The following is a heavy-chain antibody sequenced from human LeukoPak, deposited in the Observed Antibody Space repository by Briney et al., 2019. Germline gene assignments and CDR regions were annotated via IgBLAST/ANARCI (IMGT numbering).Heavy chain of an antibody. J-gene: IGHJ4*02. Sequence: GGSLRLSCAASGFTFSSYSMNWVRQAPGKGLEWVSSISSSSSYIYYADSVKGRFTISRDNAKNSLYLQMNSLRAEDTAVYYCAPRDYDFWSGLVPDWGQGTLVTVSS. V-gene: IGHV3-21*01. CDR1: GFTFSSYS. D-gene: IGHD3-3*01. CDR3: APRDYDFWSGLVPD. CDR2: ISSSSSYI.